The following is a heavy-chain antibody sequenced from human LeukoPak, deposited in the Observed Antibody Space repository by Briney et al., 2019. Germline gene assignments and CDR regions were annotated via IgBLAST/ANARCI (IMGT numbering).Heavy chain of an antibody. CDR1: GGSISSYY. CDR2: VYYSGST. CDR3: ARAYSGTYSYFDP. J-gene: IGHJ4*02. V-gene: IGHV4-59*01. Sequence: SETLSLTCTVSGGSISSYYWSWVRQPPGKGLEWIGYVYYSGSTNYNPSLKSRVTISIDTSKNQFFLILSSVTAADTAVYYCARAYSGTYSYFDPWGQGTLVTVSS. D-gene: IGHD1-26*01.